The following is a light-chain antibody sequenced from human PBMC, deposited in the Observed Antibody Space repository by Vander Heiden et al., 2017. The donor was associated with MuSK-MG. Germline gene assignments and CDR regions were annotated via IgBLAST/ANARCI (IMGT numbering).Light chain of an antibody. CDR2: AAS. J-gene: IGKJ2*01. CDR1: QSISSY. V-gene: IGKV1-39*01. Sequence: DIQMTQSPSSLSASVGDTVIITCRTSQSISSYLNWYQQRPGKAPRLLIYAASSLQSGVPSRFSGSGCGTDFTLTIYSRQPEDYAAYYCQQSYSTPSHTFGQGTQLEIK. CDR3: QQSYSTPSHT.